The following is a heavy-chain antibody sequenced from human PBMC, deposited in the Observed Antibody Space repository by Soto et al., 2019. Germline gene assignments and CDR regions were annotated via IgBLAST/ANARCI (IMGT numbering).Heavy chain of an antibody. CDR3: ARGSIVVVPAAGRAYYYMDV. Sequence: PSETLSLTCAVYGGSFSGYYWSWIRQPPGKGLEWIGEINHSGSTNYNPSLKSRVTISVDTSKNQFSLKLSSVTAADTAVYYCARGSIVVVPAAGRAYYYMDVWGKGTTVTGSS. V-gene: IGHV4-34*01. D-gene: IGHD2-2*01. CDR1: GGSFSGYY. J-gene: IGHJ6*03. CDR2: INHSGST.